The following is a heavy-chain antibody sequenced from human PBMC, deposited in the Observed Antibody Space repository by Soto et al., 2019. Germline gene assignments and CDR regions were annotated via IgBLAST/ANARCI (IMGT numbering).Heavy chain of an antibody. J-gene: IGHJ4*02. Sequence: QLQLQESGPGLVKPSETLSLTCTVSGGSISSSSYYWGWIRQPPGKGVEWIGSMYYSGSTNYNPSLMRRVTRSVDTSKNRFSLSLSSVTGADTAVYYCARQLFGGLSGRLASGRVVDYGGQGTLLTVSS. CDR1: GGSISSSSYY. D-gene: IGHD3-16*01. CDR3: ARQLFGGLSGRLASGRVVDY. CDR2: MYYSGST. V-gene: IGHV4-39*01.